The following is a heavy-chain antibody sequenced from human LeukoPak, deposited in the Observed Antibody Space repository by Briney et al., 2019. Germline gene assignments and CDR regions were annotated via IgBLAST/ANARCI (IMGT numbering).Heavy chain of an antibody. CDR3: AKGGSSTWTTATKHYFDY. CDR2: INSDGSRT. J-gene: IGHJ4*02. Sequence: GGSLRLSCAASGFTLSSYEMHWVRQAPGKGLVWVSRINSDGSRTGYADSVKGRFTISRDSSKNTLYLQMNSLRAEDTAVYYCAKGGSSTWTTATKHYFDYWGQGTLVTVSS. CDR1: GFTLSSYE. V-gene: IGHV3-74*01. D-gene: IGHD4-17*01.